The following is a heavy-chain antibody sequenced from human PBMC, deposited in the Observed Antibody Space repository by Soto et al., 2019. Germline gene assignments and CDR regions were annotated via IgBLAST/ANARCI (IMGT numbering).Heavy chain of an antibody. CDR3: ARLCYYIWGSYRSTAFDY. CDR1: GGSISSYY. CDR2: IYYSGST. V-gene: IGHV4-59*08. D-gene: IGHD3-16*02. J-gene: IGHJ4*01. Sequence: SETLSLTCTVSGGSISSYYWSWIRQPPGKGLEWIGYIYYSGSTNYNPSLKSRVTISVDTSKNHFSLKLSSVTAADTAVYYCARLCYYIWGSYRSTAFDYWGQGTLVTVSS.